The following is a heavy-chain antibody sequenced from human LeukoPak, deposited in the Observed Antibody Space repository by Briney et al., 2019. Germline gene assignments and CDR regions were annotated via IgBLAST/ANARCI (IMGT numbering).Heavy chain of an antibody. D-gene: IGHD3-10*01. Sequence: PGGSLRLSCAASGFTFDDYAMHWVRQAPGKGLEWVSGISWNSGSIGYADSVKGRFTISRDNAKNSLYLQMNSLRAEDTALYYCAKGGYYGSGSSFDPWGQGTLVTVSS. CDR3: AKGGYYGSGSSFDP. V-gene: IGHV3-9*01. CDR1: GFTFDDYA. J-gene: IGHJ5*02. CDR2: ISWNSGSI.